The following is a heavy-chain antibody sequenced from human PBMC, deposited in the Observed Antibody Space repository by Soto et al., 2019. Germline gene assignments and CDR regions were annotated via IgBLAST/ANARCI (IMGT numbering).Heavy chain of an antibody. CDR3: ERAGGLYHDYGEYEARPTFDY. D-gene: IGHD4-17*01. Sequence: ASVKVSCKSSGYTFTSYSIDWGRQAPGQRLECMGWINSCNGNTEYSQEFQGRATITRDTSASTGYNDLNSLRSEDTAVYYYERAGGLYHDYGEYEARPTFDYWGQGTLVTVSS. CDR2: INSCNGNT. J-gene: IGHJ4*02. V-gene: IGHV1-3*01. CDR1: GYTFTSYS.